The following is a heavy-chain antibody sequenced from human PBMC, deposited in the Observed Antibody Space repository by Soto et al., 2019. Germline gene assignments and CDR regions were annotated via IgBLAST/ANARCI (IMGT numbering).Heavy chain of an antibody. D-gene: IGHD3-22*01. Sequence: PGESLKISCRTSGYRFTSYWIAWVRQMPGKGLEWMGIIFPSDSDTRYSPSFQGQVTVSADRSTSTVFLQWASLKASDNAVYFCARKDKSGYFNWFDPWGKGTLVTVSS. CDR1: GYRFTSYW. V-gene: IGHV5-51*01. CDR3: ARKDKSGYFNWFDP. CDR2: IFPSDSDT. J-gene: IGHJ5*02.